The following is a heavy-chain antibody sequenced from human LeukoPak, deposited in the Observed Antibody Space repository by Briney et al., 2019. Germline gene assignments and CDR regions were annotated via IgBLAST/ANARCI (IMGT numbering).Heavy chain of an antibody. V-gene: IGHV4-39*01. J-gene: IGHJ4*02. D-gene: IGHD6-19*01. CDR2: IYYTGST. CDR1: GGSISSSSYY. Sequence: PSETLSLTCTVSGGSISSSSYYWGWIRQPPRKGLEWIGSIYYTGSTYYNPSLKSRVTISVDTSKNQFSLKVSSVTAADTAVYYCARSRFSTGWFSDYWGQGTLVTVSS. CDR3: ARSRFSTGWFSDY.